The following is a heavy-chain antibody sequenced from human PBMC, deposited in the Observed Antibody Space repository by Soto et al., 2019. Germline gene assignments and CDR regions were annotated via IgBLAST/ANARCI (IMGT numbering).Heavy chain of an antibody. D-gene: IGHD3-22*01. CDR1: GFTFSSSA. J-gene: IGHJ4*01. CDR3: AASVDWRSYDVYGQPG. Sequence: EASVKISCKASGFTFSSSAIQWVRQARGQPLEWIGWIVVCSGKTDYTHNLQARVTITRDKSTSTAYMELSGLRSEDTAVYYCAASVDWRSYDVYGQPGWGQGTMVTVSS. CDR2: IVVCSGKT. V-gene: IGHV1-58*02.